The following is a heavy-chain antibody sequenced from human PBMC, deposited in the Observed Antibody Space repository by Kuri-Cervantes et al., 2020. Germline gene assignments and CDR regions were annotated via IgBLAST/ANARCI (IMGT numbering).Heavy chain of an antibody. CDR3: AGGRSDSGSYPYYFEY. CDR2: ISYDGSNK. CDR1: GFTFSSYG. D-gene: IGHD1-26*01. J-gene: IGHJ4*02. Sequence: LSLTCAASGFTFSSYGMHWVRQAPGKGLEWVAVISYDGSNKYYADSVKGRFTISRDNSKNTLYLQMNSLRAEDTAVYYCAGGRSDSGSYPYYFEYWGQGTLVTVSS. V-gene: IGHV3-30*03.